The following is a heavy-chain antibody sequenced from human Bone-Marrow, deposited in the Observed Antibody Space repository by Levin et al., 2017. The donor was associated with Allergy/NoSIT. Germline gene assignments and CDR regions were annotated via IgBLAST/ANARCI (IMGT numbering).Heavy chain of an antibody. D-gene: IGHD3-10*01. Sequence: SSQTLSLTCTVSGGSVSSGSYYWSWIRQPPGKGLEWIGYIYYSGSTNYNPSLKSRVTISVDTSKNQFSLKLSSVTAADTAVYYCARSHFGYYGSGSYYPYFDYWGQGTLVTVSS. J-gene: IGHJ4*02. V-gene: IGHV4-61*01. CDR3: ARSHFGYYGSGSYYPYFDY. CDR1: GGSVSSGSYY. CDR2: IYYSGST.